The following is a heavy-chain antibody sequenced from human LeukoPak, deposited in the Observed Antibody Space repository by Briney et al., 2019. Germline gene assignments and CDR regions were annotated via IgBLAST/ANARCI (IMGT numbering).Heavy chain of an antibody. CDR3: VRGRPRPPRGYSYGFDY. Sequence: ASETLSLTCAVYGGSFSGYYWSWIRQPPGKGLEWIGEINHSGSTNYNPSLKSRVTISVDTSKNQFSLKLSSVTAADTAVYYCVRGRPRPPRGYSYGFDYWGQGTLVTVSS. J-gene: IGHJ4*02. CDR1: GGSFSGYY. CDR2: INHSGST. D-gene: IGHD5-18*01. V-gene: IGHV4-34*01.